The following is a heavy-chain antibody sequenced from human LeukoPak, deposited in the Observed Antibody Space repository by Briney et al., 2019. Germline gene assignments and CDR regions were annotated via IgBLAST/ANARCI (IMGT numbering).Heavy chain of an antibody. V-gene: IGHV4-38-2*02. CDR1: GYSISSGYY. CDR3: ARVGEHDFWSGHDEPLFDS. J-gene: IGHJ4*02. CDR2: IYHRGST. D-gene: IGHD3-3*01. Sequence: PSQTRSPTCIVSGYSISSGYYWGWIRQPPGKGLEWIGNIYHRGSTYYNVSLKSRVTISVDTSKNHFSRKLSSVTAADTDVYYRARVGEHDFWSGHDEPLFDSWGQGILVTVSS.